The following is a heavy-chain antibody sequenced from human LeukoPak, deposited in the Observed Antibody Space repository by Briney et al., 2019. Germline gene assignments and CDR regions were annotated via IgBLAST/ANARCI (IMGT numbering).Heavy chain of an antibody. V-gene: IGHV3-7*03. D-gene: IGHD1-26*01. CDR1: GXSVSSGR. CDR2: IKADGSEK. CDR3: AYRNNFEY. Sequence: ETLSLTCSVSGXSVSSGRVYWTWIRQPPGKGLEWVANIKADGSEKYYVDSVKGRFTISRDDAKRTVDLQMDNLRAEDTAIYYCAYRNNFEYWGQGALVTVSS. J-gene: IGHJ4*02.